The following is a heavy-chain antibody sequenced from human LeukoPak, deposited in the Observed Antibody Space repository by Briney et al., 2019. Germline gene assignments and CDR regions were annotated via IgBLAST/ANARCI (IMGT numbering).Heavy chain of an antibody. J-gene: IGHJ4*02. CDR2: IHSGGST. D-gene: IGHD4-17*01. Sequence: PGGSLRLSCAVSGFTVSSNYMSWVRQAPGKGLEWVSVIHSGGSTYHADSVKGRFTIFRDNSKNTVYLQMNSLRAEDTAVYYCVGATGFGYWGQGTLVTVSS. CDR3: VGATGFGY. CDR1: GFTVSSNY. V-gene: IGHV3-66*01.